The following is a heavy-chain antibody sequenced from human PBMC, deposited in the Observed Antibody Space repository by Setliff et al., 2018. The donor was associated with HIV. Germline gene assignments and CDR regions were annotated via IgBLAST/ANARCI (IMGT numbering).Heavy chain of an antibody. D-gene: IGHD4-17*01. V-gene: IGHV4-38-2*01. Sequence: SETLSLTCGVSGYSISSGYYWGWIRQPLGKGLEWIGSIYHNGITYYNPSLKSRVTISVDTSQNQFSLKLSSVTAEDTAIYYCARRIYGNNPYFDYWSQGTLVTVSS. CDR3: ARRIYGNNPYFDY. J-gene: IGHJ4*02. CDR1: GYSISSGYY. CDR2: IYHNGIT.